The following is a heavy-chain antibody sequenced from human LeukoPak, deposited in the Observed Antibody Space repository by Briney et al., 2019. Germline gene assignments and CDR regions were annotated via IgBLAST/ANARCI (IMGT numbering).Heavy chain of an antibody. V-gene: IGHV1-18*01. Sequence: PQASVKVSCKASGYTFTSYGISWVRQAPGQGLEWMGWISAYSGNTNYAQKLQGRVTMTTDTSTSTAYMELRSLRSDDTAVYYCARDLSIAAAGNQFDYWGQGTLVTVSS. J-gene: IGHJ4*02. D-gene: IGHD6-13*01. CDR1: GYTFTSYG. CDR3: ARDLSIAAAGNQFDY. CDR2: ISAYSGNT.